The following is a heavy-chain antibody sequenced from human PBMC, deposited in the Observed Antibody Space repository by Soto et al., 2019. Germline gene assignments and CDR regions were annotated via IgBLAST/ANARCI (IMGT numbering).Heavy chain of an antibody. J-gene: IGHJ4*01. CDR2: IFHSGNA. CDR1: GGTILNVY. D-gene: IGHD2-15*01. V-gene: IGHV4-59*01. Sequence: SETLSLTYTVSGGTILNVYWSWIRQPPGPGLEWIGFIFHSGNAKYNPSLKSRVTMSVDTSKNQFSLSLDSVTAADTAVYFCARSHAPTLQHDYCGQGTLVT. CDR3: ARSHAPTLQHDY.